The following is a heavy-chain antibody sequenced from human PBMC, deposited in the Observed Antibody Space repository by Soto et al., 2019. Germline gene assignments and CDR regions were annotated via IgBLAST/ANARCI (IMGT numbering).Heavy chain of an antibody. CDR1: GFTFSSYA. CDR3: ARDGDSSGYYSPFDY. V-gene: IGHV3-30-3*01. Sequence: QVQLVESGGGVVQPGRSLRLSCAASGFTFSSYAMHWVRQAPGKGLEWVAVISYDGSNKYYADSVKGRFTISRDNYKNTLYLQMNSLRAEDTAVYYCARDGDSSGYYSPFDYWGQGTLVTVSS. J-gene: IGHJ4*02. CDR2: ISYDGSNK. D-gene: IGHD3-22*01.